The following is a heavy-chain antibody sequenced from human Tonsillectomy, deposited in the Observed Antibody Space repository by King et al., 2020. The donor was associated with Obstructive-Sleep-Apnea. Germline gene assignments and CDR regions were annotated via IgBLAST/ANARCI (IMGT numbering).Heavy chain of an antibody. J-gene: IGHJ4*02. V-gene: IGHV3-33*06. D-gene: IGHD1-14*01. CDR3: AKGVGRK. CDR1: GFNFSNYG. Sequence: VQLVESGGGVVQPGRSLRLSCGASGFNFSNYGMHWVRQAPGKGLELVAGIWYDGSNKKYADSVKGRFTISRDNSKNTLDLQMNSLRAEDTAVYYCAKGVGRKWGQGTLVTVSS. CDR2: IWYDGSNK.